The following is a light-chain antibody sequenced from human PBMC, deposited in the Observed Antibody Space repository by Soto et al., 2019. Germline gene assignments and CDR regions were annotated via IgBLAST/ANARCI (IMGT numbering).Light chain of an antibody. J-gene: IGLJ1*01. CDR1: SSDVGGYNY. CDR3: SSYTTSSTLV. CDR2: EVT. V-gene: IGLV2-14*01. Sequence: QSALTQPASVSGSPGQSITISCTGTSSDVGGYNYVSWYQQHPGKAPKLVIYEVTYRPSGVSYRFSGSKSGNTASLTISGLQAEDEADYYCSSYTTSSTLVFGTGTKLTVL.